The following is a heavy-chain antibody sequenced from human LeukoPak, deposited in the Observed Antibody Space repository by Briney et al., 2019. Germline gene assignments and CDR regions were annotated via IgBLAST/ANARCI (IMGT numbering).Heavy chain of an antibody. CDR1: GYSFTSYW. J-gene: IGHJ3*02. D-gene: IGHD5-18*01. V-gene: IGHV5-51*01. Sequence: KLGESLKISCKGSGYSFTSYWIGRVRQMPGEGLEWMGIIYPGDSDTRYSPSFQGQVTISADKSISTAYLQWSSLKASDTAMYYCARSGYSYGSGAFDIWGQGTMVTVSS. CDR3: ARSGYSYGSGAFDI. CDR2: IYPGDSDT.